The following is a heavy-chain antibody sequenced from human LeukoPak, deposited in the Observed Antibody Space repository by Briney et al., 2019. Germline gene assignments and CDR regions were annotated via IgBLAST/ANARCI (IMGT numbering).Heavy chain of an antibody. J-gene: IGHJ4*02. CDR1: GFTFSCYA. V-gene: IGHV3-23*01. D-gene: IGHD1-26*01. Sequence: GGSLRLSCAAPGFTFSCYAMGWVRQAPGKGLEWVSVISGSGGSTYYADSVKGRFTISRDNAKNSLYLQMNTLRAEDTAVYYCARVGSSGSYNEDYWGQGTLVTVSS. CDR3: ARVGSSGSYNEDY. CDR2: ISGSGGST.